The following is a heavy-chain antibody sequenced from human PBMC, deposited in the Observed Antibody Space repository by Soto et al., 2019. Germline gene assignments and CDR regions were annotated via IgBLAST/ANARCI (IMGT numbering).Heavy chain of an antibody. Sequence: EVQLVESGGGLVKPRGSLRLSCEASGFTFSSYSMNWVRQAPGKGLEWVSSISSSSSYIYYVDSVKGRFTISRDNAKNALFMQMNSLSAVDTAVYYCVRDPPRYYGSWGYYYASVVIYFDRWGRCPLVTVFS. D-gene: IGHD3-10*01. J-gene: IGHJ2*01. CDR2: ISSSSSYI. CDR3: VRDPPRYYGSWGYYYASVVIYFDR. V-gene: IGHV3-21*01. CDR1: GFTFSSYS.